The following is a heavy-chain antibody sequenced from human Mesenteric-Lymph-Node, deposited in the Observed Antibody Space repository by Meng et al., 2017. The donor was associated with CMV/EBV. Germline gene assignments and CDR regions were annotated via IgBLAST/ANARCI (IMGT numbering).Heavy chain of an antibody. V-gene: IGHV3-20*04. CDR3: PSDWSYYVFDV. Sequence: GGSLRLSCAASGFTFDDHGMSWVRQAPGKGLEWVSGINRDGGSTRYADCVKGRFTISRDNAKNSLYLQMNSLTAEDTSLYYPPSDWSYYVFDVWGQGTMVTVSS. CDR1: GFTFDDHG. D-gene: IGHD1-26*01. CDR2: INRDGGST. J-gene: IGHJ3*01.